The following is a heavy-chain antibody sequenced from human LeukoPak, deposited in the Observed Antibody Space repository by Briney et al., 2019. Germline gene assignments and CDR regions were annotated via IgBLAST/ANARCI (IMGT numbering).Heavy chain of an antibody. CDR1: GFTFSSYG. CDR2: IRYNGSNK. J-gene: IGHJ6*03. Sequence: GGSLRLSCAASGFTFSSYGMHWVRQAPGKGLEWVAFIRYNGSNKYYADCMKGRFTISRDNSKNTLYLQMNSLRAEDTAVYYCAKDCRTRIAVAGTGYYYYYMDVWGKGTTVTVSS. V-gene: IGHV3-30*02. CDR3: AKDCRTRIAVAGTGYYYYYMDV. D-gene: IGHD6-19*01.